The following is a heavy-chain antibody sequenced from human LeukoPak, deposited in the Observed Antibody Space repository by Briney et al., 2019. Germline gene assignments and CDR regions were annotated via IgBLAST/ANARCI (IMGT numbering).Heavy chain of an antibody. CDR3: ARGPVLLWFVS. CDR2: INHSGST. Sequence: GSLRLSCAASGFTFSDYYMSWIRQPPGKGLEWIGEINHSGSTNYNPSLKSRVTVSVDTSKNQFSLKLSSVTAADTAVYYCARGPVLLWFVSWGQGTLVTVSS. J-gene: IGHJ5*01. CDR1: GFTFSDYY. V-gene: IGHV4-34*01. D-gene: IGHD3-10*01.